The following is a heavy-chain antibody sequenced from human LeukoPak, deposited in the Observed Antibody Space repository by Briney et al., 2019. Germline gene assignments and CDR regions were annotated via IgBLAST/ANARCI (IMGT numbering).Heavy chain of an antibody. CDR2: IGGRGGST. CDR3: AKQGRDWLRDYYYYMDV. Sequence: GGSLSLSCAASGFIFSDYGMSWVRQAPGKGLEWVSTIGGRGGSTYYADSVKGRFTISRDNSKNTLYLQMNSLRAEDTAVYYCAKQGRDWLRDYYYYMDVWGKGTTVTISS. J-gene: IGHJ6*03. D-gene: IGHD3-9*01. CDR1: GFIFSDYG. V-gene: IGHV3-23*01.